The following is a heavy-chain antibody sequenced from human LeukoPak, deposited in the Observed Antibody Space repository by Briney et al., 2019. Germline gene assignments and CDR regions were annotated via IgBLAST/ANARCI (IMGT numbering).Heavy chain of an antibody. D-gene: IGHD1-14*01. CDR1: GPISTISA. J-gene: IGHJ4*02. CDR2: IKQDGSAK. V-gene: IGHV3-7*01. CDR3: VTTEV. Sequence: GRSLTLACAVSGPISTISAMSWVSQPAGKGLQWVANIKQDGSAKYYVDSVQGRFTISRDNAKNTLYLKMNSLRAEDTAVHYCVTTEVWGQGNLVTVSS.